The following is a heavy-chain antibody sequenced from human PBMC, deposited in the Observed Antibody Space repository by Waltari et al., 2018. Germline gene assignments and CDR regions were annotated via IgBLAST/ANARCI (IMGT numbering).Heavy chain of an antibody. V-gene: IGHV1-2*06. D-gene: IGHD3-10*01. CDR3: ARVSYGSGTQY. Sequence: QVQLVQSGAEVKKPGASVKVSCKASGYTFTGYYMHWVRQAPGQGLEWMGRINPNSGGTNYAQKVQGRVTMTRDTSISTAYMEMSRLRSDDTAVYYCARVSYGSGTQYWGQGTLVTVSS. J-gene: IGHJ4*02. CDR2: INPNSGGT. CDR1: GYTFTGYY.